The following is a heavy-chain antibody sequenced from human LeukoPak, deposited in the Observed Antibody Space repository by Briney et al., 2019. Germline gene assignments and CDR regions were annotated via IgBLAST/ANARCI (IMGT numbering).Heavy chain of an antibody. V-gene: IGHV4-39*01. Sequence: SETLSLTCTVSGDSISSSSYYWGWIRQPPGKGLEWIASIYYDGSTHYNRSLKSRVTISVDTSKNQFSLKPTSVTAADTAVYYCARPSVSSIVPFDIWGQGTMVTVSS. D-gene: IGHD6-6*01. CDR3: ARPSVSSIVPFDI. CDR1: GDSISSSSYY. J-gene: IGHJ3*02. CDR2: IYYDGST.